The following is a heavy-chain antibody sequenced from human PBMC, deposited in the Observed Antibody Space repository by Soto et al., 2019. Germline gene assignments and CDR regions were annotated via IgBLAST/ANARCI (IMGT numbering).Heavy chain of an antibody. J-gene: IGHJ5*02. CDR1: GFTFRSFY. CDR2: IRSNSAYI. V-gene: IGHV3-21*01. Sequence: GGSLRLSCAASGFTFRSFYWNWVRQAPGKGLEWVSTIRSNSAYIYYTDALRGRFTISRDNAKNSLHLQINSLRAEDTAVYYCTRDASRDSSARGWFDPWGPGALVTVSS. CDR3: TRDASRDSSARGWFDP. D-gene: IGHD6-13*01.